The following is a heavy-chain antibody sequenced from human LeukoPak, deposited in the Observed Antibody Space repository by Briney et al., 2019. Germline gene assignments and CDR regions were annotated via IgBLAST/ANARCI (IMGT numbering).Heavy chain of an antibody. V-gene: IGHV3-30-3*01. CDR1: GFTFSSYA. CDR2: ISYDGSNK. CDR3: ARSEMATIGY. D-gene: IGHD5-24*01. Sequence: GGSLRLSCAASGFTFSSYATHWVRQAPGKGLEWVAVISYDGSNKYYADSVKGRFTISRDNSKNTLYLQMNSLRAEDTAVYYCARSEMATIGYWGQGTLVTVSS. J-gene: IGHJ4*02.